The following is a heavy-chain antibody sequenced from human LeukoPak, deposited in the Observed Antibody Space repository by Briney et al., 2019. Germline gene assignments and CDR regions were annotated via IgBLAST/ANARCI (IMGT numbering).Heavy chain of an antibody. J-gene: IGHJ4*02. Sequence: GGSLRLSCAASEFSVGSNYMTWVRQAPGKGLEWVSAISGSGGRTYYADSVKGRFTISRDNAKNSLYLQMNSLRAEDTALYYCARDRSGDSGSYFDYWGQGTLVTVSS. CDR2: ISGSGGRT. CDR1: EFSVGSNY. V-gene: IGHV3-53*01. D-gene: IGHD1-26*01. CDR3: ARDRSGDSGSYFDY.